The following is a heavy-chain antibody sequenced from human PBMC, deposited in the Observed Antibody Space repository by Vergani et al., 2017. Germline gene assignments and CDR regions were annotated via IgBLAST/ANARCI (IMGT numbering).Heavy chain of an antibody. J-gene: IGHJ3*02. CDR3: AGPYCGGDCYGVGAFDI. CDR1: GFTFSSYS. D-gene: IGHD2-21*01. Sequence: EVQLVESGGGLVKPGGSLRLSCAASGFTFSSYSMNWVRQAPGKGLEWVSSISSSSSTIYYADSVKGRFTISRDNAKNSLYLQMNSLRAEDTAVYYWAGPYCGGDCYGVGAFDIWGQGTMVTVSS. CDR2: ISSSSSTI. V-gene: IGHV3-21*01.